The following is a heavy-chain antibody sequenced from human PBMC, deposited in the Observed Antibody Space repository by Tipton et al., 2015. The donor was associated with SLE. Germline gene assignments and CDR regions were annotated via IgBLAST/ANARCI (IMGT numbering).Heavy chain of an antibody. J-gene: IGHJ3*02. CDR1: GGSFSGYY. CDR3: ARGGVLGFHPSAFDI. CDR2: INHRGST. D-gene: IGHD3-10*01. Sequence: TLSLTCAVYGGSFSGYYWSWIRQPPGKGLEWIGEINHRGSTNYNPSLKSGLTISVDTSKNQFSLRLSSVTAADTAVYYCARGGVLGFHPSAFDIWGQGTMVTVSS. V-gene: IGHV4-34*01.